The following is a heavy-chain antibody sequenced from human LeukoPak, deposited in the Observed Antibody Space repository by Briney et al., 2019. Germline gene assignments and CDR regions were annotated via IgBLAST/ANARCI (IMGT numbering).Heavy chain of an antibody. V-gene: IGHV4-59*01. Sequence: PSETLSLTCTVSGNSLSSYYYSWIRQPPGEGLEWIGYMHYSGITDSNPSLKSRVSISVDPSNNRFSPKLSSVNVADTAIYYCVRGASMVVPFDYWGQGTLVTVSS. CDR1: GNSLSSYY. J-gene: IGHJ4*02. D-gene: IGHD3-10*01. CDR2: MHYSGIT. CDR3: VRGASMVVPFDY.